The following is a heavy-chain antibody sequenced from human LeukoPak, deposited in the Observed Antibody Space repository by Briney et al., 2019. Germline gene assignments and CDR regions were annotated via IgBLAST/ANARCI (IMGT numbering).Heavy chain of an antibody. V-gene: IGHV4-4*02. CDR1: GAFITNSHW. CDR2: IYHSGTT. CDR3: ATYFYGEYGSYHFDY. J-gene: IGHJ4*02. D-gene: IGHD4-17*01. Sequence: KPSGTLSLTCAVSGAFITNSHWWSWARQPPGKGLEWIGEIYHSGTTNYNPSLKSRVTMSVDKSKNQFSLKLSSVTAADTAVYYCATYFYGEYGSYHFDYWGQGTLVTVSS.